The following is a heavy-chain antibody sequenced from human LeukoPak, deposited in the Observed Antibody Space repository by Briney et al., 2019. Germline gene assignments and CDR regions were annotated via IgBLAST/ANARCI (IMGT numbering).Heavy chain of an antibody. CDR3: VRVVRGSFYFDY. J-gene: IGHJ4*02. D-gene: IGHD3-10*01. CDR1: GFTFSSYG. Sequence: GGSLRLSCAASGFTFSSYGMHWVRQAPGKGLEWVAVISYDGSNKYYADSVKGRFTISRDNAKNSLYLQMNSLRADDTAVYYCVRVVRGSFYFDYWGQGTLVTVSS. V-gene: IGHV3-30*03. CDR2: ISYDGSNK.